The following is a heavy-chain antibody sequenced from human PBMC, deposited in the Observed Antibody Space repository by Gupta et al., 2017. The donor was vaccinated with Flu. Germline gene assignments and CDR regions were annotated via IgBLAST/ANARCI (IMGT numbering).Heavy chain of an antibody. J-gene: IGHJ4*02. CDR2: INRSGNT. CDR3: ARGTHSSSWSSNFDY. Sequence: YYWSWIRQSPGKGLEWIGEINRSGNTKYNPSLKSRVTISVDTSQNQFSLLLTSVTAADTAVYYCARGTHSSSWSSNFDYWGQGTLVTVSS. D-gene: IGHD6-13*01. V-gene: IGHV4-34*01. CDR1: YY.